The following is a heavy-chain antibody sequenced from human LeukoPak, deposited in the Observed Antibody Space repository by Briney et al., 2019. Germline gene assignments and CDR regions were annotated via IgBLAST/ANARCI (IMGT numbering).Heavy chain of an antibody. CDR1: GGSLSGYY. CDR3: ARGMGSGSYYNKYYYYGMDV. J-gene: IGHJ6*02. Sequence: TSETLSLTCAVYGGSLSGYYWSWIRQPPGKGLEWIGEINHSGSTNYNPSLKRRVTISVDTSKNQFSLKLSSVTAADAAVYYCARGMGSGSYYNKYYYYGMDVWGQGTTVTVSS. V-gene: IGHV4-34*01. D-gene: IGHD3-10*01. CDR2: INHSGST.